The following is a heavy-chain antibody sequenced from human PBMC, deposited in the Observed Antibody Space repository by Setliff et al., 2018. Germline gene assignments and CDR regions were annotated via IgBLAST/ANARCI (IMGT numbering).Heavy chain of an antibody. V-gene: IGHV3-33*01. CDR3: ARLSYRWSQYYYFDY. CDR2: IWYDGSNK. D-gene: IGHD2-15*01. J-gene: IGHJ4*02. CDR1: GFTFSSYG. Sequence: GGSLRLSCAASGFTFSSYGMHWVRQAPGKGLEWVAVIWYDGSNKYYADSVKGRFTISRDNAKNSLYLQMDSLRTEDTAVYYCARLSYRWSQYYYFDYWGQGTLVTVSS.